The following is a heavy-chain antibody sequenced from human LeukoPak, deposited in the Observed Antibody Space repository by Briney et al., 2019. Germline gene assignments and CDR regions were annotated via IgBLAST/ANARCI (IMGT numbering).Heavy chain of an antibody. CDR3: ARLDRAYCSSTSCYAPFDY. CDR1: GGSISSSSYY. D-gene: IGHD2-2*01. Sequence: SETLSLTCTVSGGSISSSSYYWGWIRQPPGKGLEWIGSIYYSGSTYYNPSLKSRVTISVDTSKNQFSLKLSSVTAADTAVYYCARLDRAYCSSTSCYAPFDYWGQGTLVTASS. V-gene: IGHV4-39*01. J-gene: IGHJ4*02. CDR2: IYYSGST.